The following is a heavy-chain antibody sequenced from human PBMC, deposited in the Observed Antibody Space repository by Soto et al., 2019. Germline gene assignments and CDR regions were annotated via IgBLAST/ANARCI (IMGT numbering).Heavy chain of an antibody. CDR3: ARDGEYSSRPSGMDV. CDR1: GGTFSSYA. D-gene: IGHD6-13*01. Sequence: ASVKVSCKASGGTFSSYAISWVRQAPGQGLEWMGGIIPIFGTANYAQKFQGRVTIIADESTSTAYMELSSLRSEDTAVYYCARDGEYSSRPSGMDVWGQGTTVTVSS. CDR2: IIPIFGTA. V-gene: IGHV1-69*13. J-gene: IGHJ6*02.